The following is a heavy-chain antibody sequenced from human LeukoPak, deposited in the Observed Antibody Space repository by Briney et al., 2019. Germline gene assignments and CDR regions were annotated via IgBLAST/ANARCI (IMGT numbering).Heavy chain of an antibody. V-gene: IGHV3-66*04. CDR1: GFTVGTNY. Sequence: GSLRLSCAASGFTVGTNYMNWVRQPPGKGLEWVALIYSGGSTYYADSVKGRFTISRDNSKNTLYLQMNNLRVEDTAVYYCARHDDFWSGYYWFDYWGQGTLVTVSS. CDR2: IYSGGST. D-gene: IGHD3-3*01. CDR3: ARHDDFWSGYYWFDY. J-gene: IGHJ4*02.